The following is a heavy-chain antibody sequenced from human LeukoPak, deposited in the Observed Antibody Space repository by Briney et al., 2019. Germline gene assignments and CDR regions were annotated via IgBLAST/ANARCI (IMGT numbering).Heavy chain of an antibody. V-gene: IGHV1-2*02. J-gene: IGHJ6*02. Sequence: ASVKVSCKASGYTFTGYYIHWVRQAPGQGLEWMGWINPNSGGTNYAQKFQGRVTMTRDTSISTAYMELSRLRSDDTAVYYCARAMGDYYYYGMGVWGQGTAVTVSS. CDR2: INPNSGGT. D-gene: IGHD3-16*01. CDR1: GYTFTGYY. CDR3: ARAMGDYYYYGMGV.